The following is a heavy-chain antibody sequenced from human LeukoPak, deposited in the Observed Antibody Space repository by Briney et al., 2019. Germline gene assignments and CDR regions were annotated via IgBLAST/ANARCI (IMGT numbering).Heavy chain of an antibody. J-gene: IGHJ4*02. V-gene: IGHV4-34*01. CDR2: INHSGST. CDR3: ARRLRRDGYNN. D-gene: IGHD5-24*01. Sequence: SETLSLTCAVYGGSFSGYYWSWIRQPPGKGLEWIGEINHSGSTNYNPSLKSRVTISVDTSKNQFSLKLSSVTAADTAVYYCARRLRRDGYNNWGQGTLVTVSS. CDR1: GGSFSGYY.